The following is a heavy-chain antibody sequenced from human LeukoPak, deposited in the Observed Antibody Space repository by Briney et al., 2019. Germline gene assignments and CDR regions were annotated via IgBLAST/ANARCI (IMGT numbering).Heavy chain of an antibody. CDR3: ARDQEGFDY. CDR2: IYPRDGST. V-gene: IGHV1-46*01. J-gene: IGHJ4*02. CDR1: GYTFTINY. Sequence: ASVKVSCKASGYTFTINYIHWVRQAPGQGLEWMGMIYPRDGSTSYAQKFQGRVTVTRDTSTSTVRMELSGLRSEDTAVYYCARDQEGFDYWGQGTLVTVSS.